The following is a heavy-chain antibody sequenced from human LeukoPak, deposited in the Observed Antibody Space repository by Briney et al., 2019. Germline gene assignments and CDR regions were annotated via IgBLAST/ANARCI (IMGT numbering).Heavy chain of an antibody. V-gene: IGHV1-2*02. Sequence: ASVKVSCKASGYIFTGYYMHWVRQAPGQGLEWMGWINPDSGATDYAQKFQDRVTVTRDTSISTAYMELSGLKSDDTAVYYCARVIVGATAYGYWGQGTLVTVSS. D-gene: IGHD1-26*01. CDR2: INPDSGAT. J-gene: IGHJ4*02. CDR1: GYIFTGYY. CDR3: ARVIVGATAYGY.